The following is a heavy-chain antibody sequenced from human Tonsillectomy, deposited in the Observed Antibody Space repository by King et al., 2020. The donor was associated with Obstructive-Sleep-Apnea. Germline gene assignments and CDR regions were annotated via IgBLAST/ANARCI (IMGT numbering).Heavy chain of an antibody. CDR3: ARVPLHYSSSFN. J-gene: IGHJ4*02. V-gene: IGHV4-39*07. Sequence: LQLQESGPGLVKPSETLSLTCTVSGGSISRSGYYWGWVRQPPGKGLEWIGSIYYSGSTYYNPSLKSRVTISVDTSKNQFSLKLSSVTAAETAVYYCARVPLHYSSSFNWGQGTLVTVSS. CDR1: GGSISRSGYY. CDR2: IYYSGST. D-gene: IGHD6-13*01.